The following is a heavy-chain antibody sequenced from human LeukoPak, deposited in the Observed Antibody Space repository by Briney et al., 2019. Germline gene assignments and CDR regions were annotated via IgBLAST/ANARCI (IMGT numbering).Heavy chain of an antibody. CDR1: ADSIIGYY. CDR2: LFYRGTT. CDR3: ARVYYGSLDY. V-gene: IGHV4-59*12. J-gene: IGHJ4*02. D-gene: IGHD3-10*01. Sequence: PSETLSLTCSVSADSIIGYYWGWIRQTPGTGLDWIGNLFYRGTTTYYPSLKSRVTISVDTSKNQFSLKLSSVTAADTAVYYCARVYYGSLDYWGQGTLVTVPS.